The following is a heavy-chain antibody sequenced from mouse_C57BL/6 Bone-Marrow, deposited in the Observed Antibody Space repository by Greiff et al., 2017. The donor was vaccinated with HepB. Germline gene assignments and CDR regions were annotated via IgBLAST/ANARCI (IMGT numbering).Heavy chain of an antibody. V-gene: IGHV14-3*01. CDR2: IDPANGNT. CDR3: ASRIYYDYDVGYFDV. D-gene: IGHD2-4*01. CDR1: GFNIKNTY. Sequence: VQLKESVAELVRPGASVKLSCTASGFNIKNTYMHWVKQRPEQGLEWIGRIDPANGNTKYAPKFQGKATITADTSSNTAYLQLSSLTSEDTAIYYCASRIYYDYDVGYFDVWGTGTTVTVSS. J-gene: IGHJ1*03.